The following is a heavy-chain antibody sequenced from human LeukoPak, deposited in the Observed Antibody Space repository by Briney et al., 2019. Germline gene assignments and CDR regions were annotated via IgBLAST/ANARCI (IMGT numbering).Heavy chain of an antibody. CDR3: PRYSTAAGFTWFDP. J-gene: IGHJ5*02. V-gene: IGHV3-20*04. CDR2: INWNSGST. CDR1: GFTFEDYG. Sequence: GGSLRLSCAASGFTFEDYGMRGVRQARGRGLEGGGGINWNSGSTGYADSVKGRFTISRDKAKNSLDLKMNSLRAEAPALYSRPRYSTAAGFTWFDPRGQGTLVTVSS. D-gene: IGHD6-13*01.